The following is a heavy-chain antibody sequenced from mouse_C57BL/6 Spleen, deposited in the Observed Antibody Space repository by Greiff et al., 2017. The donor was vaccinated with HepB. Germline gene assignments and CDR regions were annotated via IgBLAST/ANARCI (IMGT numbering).Heavy chain of an antibody. CDR2: IYPRDGST. CDR1: GYTFTDHT. CDR3: ARMDYYGSSYDYAMDY. Sequence: QVQLQQSDAELVKPGASVKISCKVSGYTFTDHTIHWMKQRPEQGLEWIGYIYPRDGSTKYNEKFKGKATLTADKSSSTAYMQLNSLTSEDSAVYFCARMDYYGSSYDYAMDYWGQGTSVTVSS. D-gene: IGHD1-1*01. V-gene: IGHV1-78*01. J-gene: IGHJ4*01.